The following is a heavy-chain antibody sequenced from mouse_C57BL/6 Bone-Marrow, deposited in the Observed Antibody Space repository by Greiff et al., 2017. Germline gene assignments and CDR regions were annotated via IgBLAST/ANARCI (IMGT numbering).Heavy chain of an antibody. CDR2: ISYDGSN. Sequence: DVQLQESGPGLVKPSQSLSLTCSVTGYSITSGYYWNWIRQFPGNKLEWMGYISYDGSNNYNPSLKNRISITRDTSKNQFFLKLNSVTTEDTATYYCAREGWLLRVDYAMDYWGQGTSVTVSS. D-gene: IGHD2-3*01. J-gene: IGHJ4*01. CDR3: AREGWLLRVDYAMDY. V-gene: IGHV3-6*01. CDR1: GYSITSGYY.